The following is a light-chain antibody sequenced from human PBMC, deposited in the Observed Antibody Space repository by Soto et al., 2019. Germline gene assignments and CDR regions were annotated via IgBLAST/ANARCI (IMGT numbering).Light chain of an antibody. CDR3: QQHDSSPTT. CDR1: QSISSSL. CDR2: ATS. Sequence: EIVLTQSPGTLSLSPGERATLSCRAGQSISSSLFAWYQQKPDQAPRLLIYATSTRATGIPDRFSGSGSGTGFALTSRRLQPKDFAVYYCQQHDSSPTTCGEGTKVEL. J-gene: IGKJ2*01. V-gene: IGKV3-20*01.